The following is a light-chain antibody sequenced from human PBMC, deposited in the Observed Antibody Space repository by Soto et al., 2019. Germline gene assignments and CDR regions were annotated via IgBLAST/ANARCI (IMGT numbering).Light chain of an antibody. CDR2: KAS. CDR1: HTISSW. J-gene: IGKJ1*01. Sequence: DIQIAQSPSTLSGSVGDRVTITCRASHTISSWLAWYQQKPGKAPKLLIYKASPSKSGVTSRFSGSGSGTEFTITISSLQPDDFATYYCQHYNSYSEAFGQGTKVDIK. V-gene: IGKV1-5*03. CDR3: QHYNSYSEA.